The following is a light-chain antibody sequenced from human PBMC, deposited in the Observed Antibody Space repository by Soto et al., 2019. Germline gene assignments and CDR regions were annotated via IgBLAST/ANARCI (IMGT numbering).Light chain of an antibody. CDR1: SSDVGGYNH. Sequence: QSALTQPPSASGSLGQSVTIPCTGTSSDVGGYNHVSWYQHHPGKAPKLMTYEVSERPSGVPDRFSGSKSGNTASLTVSGLQADDEADYYCSSYAGRGNWVFGGGTKVTVL. J-gene: IGLJ3*02. CDR3: SSYAGRGNWV. V-gene: IGLV2-8*01. CDR2: EVS.